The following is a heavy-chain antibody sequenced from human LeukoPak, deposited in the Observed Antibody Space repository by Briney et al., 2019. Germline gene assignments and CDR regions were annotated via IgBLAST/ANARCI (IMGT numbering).Heavy chain of an antibody. CDR3: ARDGNTYYDILEIYGMDV. V-gene: IGHV1-69*04. Sequence: SVKVSCKASGGTFSSYAISWVRQAPGQGLEWMGRIIPILGIANYAQKFKGRVTITADKSTSTAYMELSSLRSEDTAVDYCARDGNTYYDILEIYGMDVWGQGTTVTVSS. CDR1: GGTFSSYA. D-gene: IGHD3-9*01. J-gene: IGHJ6*02. CDR2: IIPILGIA.